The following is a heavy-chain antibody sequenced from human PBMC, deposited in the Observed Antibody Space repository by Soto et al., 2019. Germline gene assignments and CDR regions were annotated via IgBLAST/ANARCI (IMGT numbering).Heavy chain of an antibody. CDR3: ARETAAGPFDY. D-gene: IGHD6-13*01. CDR1: GGFFSGYY. J-gene: IGHJ4*02. Sequence: PSETLSLTCAVYGGFFSGYYWSWIRQPPGKGLEWIGEINHSGSTNYNPSLKSRVTISVDTSKNQFSLKLSSVTAADTAVYYCARETAAGPFDYWGQGTLVTVSS. CDR2: INHSGST. V-gene: IGHV4-34*01.